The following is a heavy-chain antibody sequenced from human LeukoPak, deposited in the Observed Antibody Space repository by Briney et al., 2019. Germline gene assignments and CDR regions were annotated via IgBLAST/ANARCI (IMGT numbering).Heavy chain of an antibody. CDR2: ISGSGGST. V-gene: IGHV3-23*01. CDR1: GLTFSSYA. CDR3: ASSPQSDCYDSPRAFHI. J-gene: IGHJ3*02. D-gene: IGHD3-22*01. Sequence: GGSLRLSCAASGLTFSSYAMSWVRQAPGKGLEWVSVISGSGGSTHHADSVKGRFSISRDNSKNTLYLQMNSLRGEDTAVYYCASSPQSDCYDSPRAFHIWGQGTLVTISS.